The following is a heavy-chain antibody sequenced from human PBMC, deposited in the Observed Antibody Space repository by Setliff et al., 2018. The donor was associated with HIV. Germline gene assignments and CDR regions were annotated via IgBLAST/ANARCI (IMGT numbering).Heavy chain of an antibody. CDR2: IGAKAYGGTT. V-gene: IGHV3-72*01. CDR3: ARGRLLWSGSYYYYYMDV. J-gene: IGHJ6*03. Sequence: PGGSLRLSCAASGFTFGDYYMTWIRQAPGKGLEWVGFIGAKAYGGTTEYAASVKGRFTISRDDSKKSLYLQMNSLKTEDTAVYYCARGRLLWSGSYYYYYMDVWGKGTTVTVSS. D-gene: IGHD3-10*01. CDR1: GFTFGDYY.